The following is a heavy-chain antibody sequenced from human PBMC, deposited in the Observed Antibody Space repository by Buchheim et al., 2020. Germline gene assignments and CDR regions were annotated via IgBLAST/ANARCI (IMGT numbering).Heavy chain of an antibody. CDR2: SRNKANSFIT. Sequence: EVQLVESGGGLVQPGGSLRLSCAASGFSVSDHYMDWVRQAPGKGLEWVGRSRNKANSFITHYAASVKGRFTISRDDLKKSVDLQMNSLKTEDTAVYFCAREDFGGSFDYWGQG. CDR3: AREDFGGSFDY. V-gene: IGHV3-72*01. CDR1: GFSVSDHY. J-gene: IGHJ4*02. D-gene: IGHD4-23*01.